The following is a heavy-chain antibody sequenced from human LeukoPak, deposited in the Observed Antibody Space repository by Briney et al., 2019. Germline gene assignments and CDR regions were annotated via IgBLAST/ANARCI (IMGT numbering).Heavy chain of an antibody. J-gene: IGHJ6*02. CDR2: ISSSSSYI. D-gene: IGHD6-19*01. Sequence: PGGSLRLSCAASGFTFSSYSMNWVRQAPGKGLEWASSISSSSSYIYYADSVKGRFTISKDNAKNSLYLQMNSLRAEDTAVYYCASGGLQWLVRRTDTTNYGMDVWGQGTTVTVSS. CDR3: ASGGLQWLVRRTDTTNYGMDV. V-gene: IGHV3-21*01. CDR1: GFTFSSYS.